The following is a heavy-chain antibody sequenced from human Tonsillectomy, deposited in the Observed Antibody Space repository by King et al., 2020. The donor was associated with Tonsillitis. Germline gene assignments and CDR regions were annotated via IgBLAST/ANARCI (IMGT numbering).Heavy chain of an antibody. CDR1: GFTFSSYA. CDR3: ARGESIAAAGTYFYCMDV. Sequence: VQLVESGGGLVQPGGSLRLSCAASGFTFSSYAMHWVRQAPGKGLEYVSAISNNGGSTYYATSVKCRFTISRDNSKNSLYLQMGSLRGEDMVVYYCARGESIAAAGTYFYCMDVWGKGTAVTVSS. J-gene: IGHJ6*03. D-gene: IGHD6-13*01. CDR2: ISNNGGST. V-gene: IGHV3-64*01.